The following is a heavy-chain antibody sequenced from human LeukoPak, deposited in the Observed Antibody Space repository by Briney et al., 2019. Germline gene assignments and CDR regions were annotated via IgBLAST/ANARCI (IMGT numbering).Heavy chain of an antibody. CDR1: GGSISSGDYY. CDR2: IYYSGST. CDR3: AIEPSAYCRGDCYGNY. V-gene: IGHV4-30-4*01. J-gene: IGHJ4*02. Sequence: SETLSLTCTVSGGSISSGDYYWSWIRQPPGKGLEWIGYIYYSGSTYYNPSLKGRVTISVDTSKNQFSLKLSSVTAADTAVYYCAIEPSAYCRGDCYGNYWGQGTLVTVSS. D-gene: IGHD2-21*02.